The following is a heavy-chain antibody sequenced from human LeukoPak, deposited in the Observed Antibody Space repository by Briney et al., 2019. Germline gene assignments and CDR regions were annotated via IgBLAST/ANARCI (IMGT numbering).Heavy chain of an antibody. CDR3: ASSPGGLSANWFDP. V-gene: IGHV1-18*01. CDR2: ISAYNGNT. CDR1: GGTFSSYA. Sequence: ASVKVSCKASGGTFSSYAISWVRQAPGQGLEWMGWISAYNGNTNYAQKLQGRVTMTTDTSTSTAYMELRSLRSDDTAVYYCASSPGGLSANWFDPWGQGTLVTVSS. J-gene: IGHJ5*02. D-gene: IGHD1-26*01.